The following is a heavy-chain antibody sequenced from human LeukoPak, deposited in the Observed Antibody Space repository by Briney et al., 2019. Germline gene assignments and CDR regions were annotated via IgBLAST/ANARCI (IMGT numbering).Heavy chain of an antibody. CDR2: IDKEGSAA. Sequence: GGSLRLSCVTSGFIFTNYWMHWVRQVPGKGPVWVGRIDKEGSAAFYAESVKGRFTISRDNVKSTVYLQMNSLTAEDTAVYHCARGGYSGSYYRFDWGQGTLVTVSS. CDR1: GFIFTNYW. J-gene: IGHJ4*02. V-gene: IGHV3-74*01. CDR3: ARGGYSGSYYRFD. D-gene: IGHD1-26*01.